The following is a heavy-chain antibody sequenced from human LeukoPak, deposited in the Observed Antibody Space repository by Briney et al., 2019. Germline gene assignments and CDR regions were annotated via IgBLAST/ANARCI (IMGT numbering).Heavy chain of an antibody. CDR2: ISYDGSNK. CDR3: ARDRHSMDV. Sequence: GGSLRLSCAASGFTFSSYAMHWVRQAPGKGLEGVAVISYDGSNKYYADSVKGRFTISRDNSKNTLYLQMNSLRAEDTAVYYCARDRHSMDVWGKGTTVTVSS. CDR1: GFTFSSYA. V-gene: IGHV3-30*01. J-gene: IGHJ6*03.